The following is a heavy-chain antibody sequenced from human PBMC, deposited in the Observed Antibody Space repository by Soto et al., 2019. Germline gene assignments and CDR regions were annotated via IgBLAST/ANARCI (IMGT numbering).Heavy chain of an antibody. CDR3: AKANFVTGYSGYDYPYYYMDV. CDR2: ISGSGGST. J-gene: IGHJ6*03. CDR1: GFTFSSYA. D-gene: IGHD5-12*01. V-gene: IGHV3-23*01. Sequence: HPGGSLRLSCAASGFTFSSYAMSWVRQAPGKGLEWVSAISGSGGSTYYADSVKGRFTISRDNSKNTLYLQLNSLRAEDTAVYYCAKANFVTGYSGYDYPYYYMDVWGKGTTVTVSS.